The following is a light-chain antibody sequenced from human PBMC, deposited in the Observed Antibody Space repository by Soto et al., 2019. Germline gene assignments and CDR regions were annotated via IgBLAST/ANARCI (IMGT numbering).Light chain of an antibody. V-gene: IGKV1-12*01. CDR1: EDISTW. CDR2: AAS. J-gene: IGKJ5*01. Sequence: DIQITQRPTSLWSSLVDRVTITCRSSEDISTWLAWYQQKPGKAPKLLIYAASSLQSGVPSRFSGSGSGTDFTLTISSLQPEDFATYYCQHADSFPLITFGQGTRLEIK. CDR3: QHADSFPLIT.